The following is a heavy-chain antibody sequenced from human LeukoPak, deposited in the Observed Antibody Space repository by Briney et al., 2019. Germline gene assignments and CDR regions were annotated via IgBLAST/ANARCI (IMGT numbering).Heavy chain of an antibody. CDR2: ISGGVFSSSATFP. Sequence: PAESLRLSCAASGFTFTNHAMNWVRQPPGKGLERVSIISGGVFSSSATFPYYADSVKGPFPISRDNSKNTLYPQMNSLSLEDTAVYYCARDLYSGYGSFDYWGQGALVTVSS. J-gene: IGHJ4*02. CDR3: ARDLYSGYGSFDY. CDR1: GFTFTNHA. V-gene: IGHV3-23*01. D-gene: IGHD5-12*01.